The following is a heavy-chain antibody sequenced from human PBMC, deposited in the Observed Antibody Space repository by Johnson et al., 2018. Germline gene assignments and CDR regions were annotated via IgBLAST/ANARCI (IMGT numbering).Heavy chain of an antibody. CDR3: ARGGITMIMSHFQD. J-gene: IGHJ1*01. Sequence: QVQLVQSGGGVVQPGRSLRLFCAASRFTFSTYPMYWVRQAPGKGLAWVAVISYDGGNKYYADSVKGRFTISRDNAKNTLYLQMNSLRAEDTAVYYCARGGITMIMSHFQDWGQGTLVTVSS. CDR2: ISYDGGNK. CDR1: RFTFSTYP. D-gene: IGHD3-22*01. V-gene: IGHV3-30-3*01.